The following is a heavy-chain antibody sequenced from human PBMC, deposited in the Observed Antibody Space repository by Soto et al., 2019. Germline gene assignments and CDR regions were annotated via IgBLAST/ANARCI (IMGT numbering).Heavy chain of an antibody. V-gene: IGHV3-23*01. D-gene: IGHD1-26*01. CDR1: GFTFSSYA. J-gene: IGHJ3*02. Sequence: GGSLRLSCGTSGFTFSSYAMNWVRLVPGKGLEWVSGISGNGASTYYADSVKGRFTISRDNSKNTLDLQMNSLRAEDTAVYYCAKRYSGGSYYAAFDIWGQGTMVTVSS. CDR2: ISGNGAST. CDR3: AKRYSGGSYYAAFDI.